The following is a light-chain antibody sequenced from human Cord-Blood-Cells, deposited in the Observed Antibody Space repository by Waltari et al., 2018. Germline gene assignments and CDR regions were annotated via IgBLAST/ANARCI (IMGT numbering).Light chain of an antibody. J-gene: IGKJ2*01. CDR1: HSSSSY. CDR3: QQSYSTPYT. CDR2: AAS. Sequence: DIQMNQSPSFPSAFVGDRVTIICRASHSSSSYLHWYQQKPGKAPKILIYAASSLQSGVPSRFSGSGSGTDFTLTISSLQPEDFATYYCQQSYSTPYTFGQGTKLEIK. V-gene: IGKV1-39*01.